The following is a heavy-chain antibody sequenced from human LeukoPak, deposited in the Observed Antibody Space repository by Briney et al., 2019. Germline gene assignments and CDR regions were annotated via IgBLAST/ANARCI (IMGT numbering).Heavy chain of an antibody. CDR2: INTNTGNP. J-gene: IGHJ3*02. Sequence: GASVKVSCKASGYTFTSYAINWVRQAPGQGLEWMGWINTNTGNPTYAQGFTGRFVFSLDTSVSTAYLQISSLKAEDTAIYYCARDGNPRAFDIWGQGTMVTVSS. CDR3: ARDGNPRAFDI. V-gene: IGHV7-4-1*02. CDR1: GYTFTSYA. D-gene: IGHD1-14*01.